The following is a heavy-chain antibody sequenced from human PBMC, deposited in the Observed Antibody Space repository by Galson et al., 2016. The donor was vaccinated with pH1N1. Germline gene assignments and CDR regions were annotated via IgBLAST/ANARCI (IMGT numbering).Heavy chain of an antibody. J-gene: IGHJ4*02. CDR3: AGHLFSASESRFEY. D-gene: IGHD3-16*01. V-gene: IGHV3-7*01. CDR2: IKENGSEK. CDR1: GFTFSHYW. Sequence: SLRLSCAASGFTFSHYWMSWVRQAPGKGLEWVANIKENGSEKYYLDAVKGRFTISRDNAKHSVYLQLDSLRAEDTAVYYCAGHLFSASESRFEYWGQGALVTVS.